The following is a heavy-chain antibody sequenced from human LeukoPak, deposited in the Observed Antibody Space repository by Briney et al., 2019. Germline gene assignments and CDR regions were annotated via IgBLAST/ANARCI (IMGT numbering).Heavy chain of an antibody. J-gene: IGHJ5*02. CDR2: INPNSGGT. CDR1: GYTFTGYY. D-gene: IGHD3-10*01. Sequence: GASVKVSCKASGYTFTGYYMHWVRQAPGQGLEWMGWINPNSGGTNYAQKFQGRVTMTRDTSISTAYMELSRLRSDDTAVYYCARAPGWFGELFFWFDPWGQGTLVTVSS. CDR3: ARAPGWFGELFFWFDP. V-gene: IGHV1-2*02.